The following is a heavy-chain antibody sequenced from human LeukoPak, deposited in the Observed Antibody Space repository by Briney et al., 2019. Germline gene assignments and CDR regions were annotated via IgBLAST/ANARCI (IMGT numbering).Heavy chain of an antibody. V-gene: IGHV4-39*01. CDR1: GGSISSSSYS. Sequence: PSETLSLTCTVSGGSISSSSYSWGWIRHPPGKGLEWIGGINYSGSTYYNPSLKSRVTISVDTSKNQFSLKLSSVTAADTAVYYCARHLMYGHCSGGSCHSGFDPWGQGTLVTVSS. D-gene: IGHD2-15*01. CDR2: INYSGST. CDR3: ARHLMYGHCSGGSCHSGFDP. J-gene: IGHJ5*02.